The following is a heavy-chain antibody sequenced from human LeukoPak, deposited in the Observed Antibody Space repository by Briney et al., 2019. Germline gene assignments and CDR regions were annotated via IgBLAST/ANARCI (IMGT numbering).Heavy chain of an antibody. CDR2: IKQDGSEK. D-gene: IGHD3-22*01. V-gene: IGHV3-7*01. CDR1: GFTFSDYY. CDR3: ARDGLDPPDV. J-gene: IGHJ6*02. Sequence: GGSLRLSCAASGFTFSDYYMSWIRQAPGKGLEWAANIKQDGSEKYYVDSVKGRFTISRDNAKNSLYLQMNSLRAEDTAVYYCARDGLDPPDVWGQGTTVTVSS.